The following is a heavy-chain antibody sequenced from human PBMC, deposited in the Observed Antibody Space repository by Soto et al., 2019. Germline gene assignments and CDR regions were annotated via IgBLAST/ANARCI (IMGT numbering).Heavy chain of an antibody. CDR1: GYTFTGYY. D-gene: IGHD3-3*01. CDR3: ATGRFLEWLSPEYYSDY. J-gene: IGHJ4*02. CDR2: INPNSGGT. Sequence: ASVKLSCKASGYTFTGYYIHWVRQAPGQGLEWMGWINPNSGGTNYAQKFQGWVTMTRDTSISTAYMELSRLRSEDTAVYYCATGRFLEWLSPEYYSDYWGQGTLVTVSS. V-gene: IGHV1-2*04.